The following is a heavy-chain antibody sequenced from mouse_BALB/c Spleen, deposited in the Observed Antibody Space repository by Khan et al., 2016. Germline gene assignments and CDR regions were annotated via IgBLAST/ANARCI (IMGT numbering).Heavy chain of an antibody. J-gene: IGHJ2*01. V-gene: IGHV3-2*02. CDR2: ISYSGST. CDR3: ARNYFFDY. CDR1: GYSITSDYA. Sequence: VQLKESGPSLVKPSQSLSLTCTVTGYSITSDYAWNWIRQFPGNKLEWMGYISYSGSTSYNPSLKSRISITRDTSKNQFFLQLNSVTTEDTATYYCARNYFFDYWGQGTTLTVSS.